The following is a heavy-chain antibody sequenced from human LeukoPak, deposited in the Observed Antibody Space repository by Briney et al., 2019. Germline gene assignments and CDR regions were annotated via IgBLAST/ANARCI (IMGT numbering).Heavy chain of an antibody. J-gene: IGHJ6*03. CDR3: TRVDFYYYYMDF. Sequence: GESLKISCKASGYSFTDYWIGWVRQMPGKGLEWMGIIYPRDSHTIYSPSFQGQVTVSADKSITTAYLQWSSLKASDTAIYCCTRVDFYYYYMDFWGKGTTVSVSS. CDR1: GYSFTDYW. CDR2: IYPRDSHT. V-gene: IGHV5-51*01.